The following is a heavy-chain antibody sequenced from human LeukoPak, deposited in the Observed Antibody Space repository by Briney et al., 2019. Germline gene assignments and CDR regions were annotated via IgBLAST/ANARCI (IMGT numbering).Heavy chain of an antibody. D-gene: IGHD3-22*01. CDR3: AREGSYYDSSGLYYMDV. CDR2: FYYSGTTNY. CDR1: GASFSSYY. V-gene: IGHV4-59*12. J-gene: IGHJ6*03. Sequence: SETLSLTCTASGASFSSYYWSWIRQPPGKGLEWIGYFYYSGTTNYNYNPSLKSRVTMSVDTSKNQFSLKLSSVTAADTAVYYCAREGSYYDSSGLYYMDVWGKGTTVTVSS.